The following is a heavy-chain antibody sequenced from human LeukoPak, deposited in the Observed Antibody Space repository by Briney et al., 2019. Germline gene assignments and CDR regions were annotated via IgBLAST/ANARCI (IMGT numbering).Heavy chain of an antibody. CDR2: FFYPGNS. Sequence: SETLSLTCTVSGGSVTSHNYFWAWIRQPPGKGLEWIGPFFYPGNSNYNPSLKSRVTMSADTSKNQLSLNVTSVTAADTAVYYCARQRFWISYPFDFWGQGTPVTVSS. D-gene: IGHD3-3*01. V-gene: IGHV4-39*01. J-gene: IGHJ4*02. CDR3: ARQRFWISYPFDF. CDR1: GGSVTSHNYF.